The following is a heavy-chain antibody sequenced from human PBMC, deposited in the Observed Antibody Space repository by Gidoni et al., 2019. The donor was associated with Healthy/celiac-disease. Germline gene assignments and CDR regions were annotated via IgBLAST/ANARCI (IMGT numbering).Heavy chain of an antibody. CDR3: ARDSAAYSSSHDAFDI. Sequence: QVQLVESGGGVVQPGRSLRLSCAASGFTFSSYGMHWVRQAPGKGLEWVAVIWYDGSNKYYADSVKGRFTISRDNSKNTLYLQMNSLRAEDTAVYYCARDSAAYSSSHDAFDIWGQGTMVTVSS. V-gene: IGHV3-33*01. D-gene: IGHD6-13*01. CDR2: IWYDGSNK. CDR1: GFTFSSYG. J-gene: IGHJ3*02.